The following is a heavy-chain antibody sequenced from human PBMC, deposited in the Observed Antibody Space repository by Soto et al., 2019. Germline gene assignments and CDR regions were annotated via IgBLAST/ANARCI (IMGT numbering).Heavy chain of an antibody. CDR3: ASALYCSGGSCSFDP. D-gene: IGHD2-15*01. CDR1: GGSTSSYY. CDR2: IYYTGST. J-gene: IGHJ5*02. Sequence: PSETLSLTCTVSGGSTSSYYWSWIRQPPGKGLEWIGFIYYTGSTSYNPSLKSRVTISMDTSKNQFSLKLTSVTAADTAVYYCASALYCSGGSCSFDPWGQGTLVTVSS. V-gene: IGHV4-59*01.